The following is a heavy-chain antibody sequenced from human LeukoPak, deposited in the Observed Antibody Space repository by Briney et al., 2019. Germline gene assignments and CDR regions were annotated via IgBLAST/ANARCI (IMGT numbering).Heavy chain of an antibody. CDR2: ISSSGSTI. D-gene: IGHD3-9*01. Sequence: PGGSLRLSCAASGFTFSSYEMNGVRQAPGKGREWVSYISSSGSTIYYADSVKGRFTISRDNAKNSLYLQMNILRAEDTAVYYCARDIKDILTGFYYYYYMDVWGKGTTVTISS. V-gene: IGHV3-48*03. CDR3: ARDIKDILTGFYYYYYMDV. J-gene: IGHJ6*03. CDR1: GFTFSSYE.